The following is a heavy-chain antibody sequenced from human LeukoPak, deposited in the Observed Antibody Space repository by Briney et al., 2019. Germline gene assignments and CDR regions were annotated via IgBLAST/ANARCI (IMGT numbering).Heavy chain of an antibody. V-gene: IGHV3-30*02. CDR1: GFTFSSYG. Sequence: GGSLRLSCAASGFTFSSYGMHWVRQAPGKGLEWVAFIWYDGSNKYYADSVKGRFTISRDNSKNTLYLQMNSLRAEDTAVYYCAKESVSYCSSTSCYCVSPFDYWGQGTLVTVSS. CDR3: AKESVSYCSSTSCYCVSPFDY. CDR2: IWYDGSNK. J-gene: IGHJ4*02. D-gene: IGHD2-2*01.